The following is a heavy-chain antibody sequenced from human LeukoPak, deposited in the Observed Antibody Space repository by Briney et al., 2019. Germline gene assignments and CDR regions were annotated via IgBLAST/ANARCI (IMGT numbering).Heavy chain of an antibody. CDR3: ARLGDGYDKRTDY. J-gene: IGHJ4*02. D-gene: IGHD5-12*01. Sequence: SETLSLTCTVSGGSISSYYWSWIRQPPGKGLEWIGYIYYSGTTNYNPSLKSRVTISVDTSKNQFSLKLSSVTAADTAVYYCARLGDGYDKRTDYWGQGTLVTVSS. V-gene: IGHV4-59*12. CDR1: GGSISSYY. CDR2: IYYSGTT.